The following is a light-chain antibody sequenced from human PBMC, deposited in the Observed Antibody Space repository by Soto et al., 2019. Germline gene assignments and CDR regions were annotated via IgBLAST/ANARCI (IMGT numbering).Light chain of an antibody. V-gene: IGLV1-40*01. CDR2: GNT. J-gene: IGLJ1*01. CDR3: QSYDDSLSVHYV. Sequence: QSALTQPPSVSGAPGQRVTISCTGSSSNIGSTYDVQWYQQLPGTAPKLLTHGNTNRPSGVPDRFSGSKSGTSASLAITGLQADDEADYYCQSYDDSLSVHYVFGTGTKITVL. CDR1: SSNIGSTYD.